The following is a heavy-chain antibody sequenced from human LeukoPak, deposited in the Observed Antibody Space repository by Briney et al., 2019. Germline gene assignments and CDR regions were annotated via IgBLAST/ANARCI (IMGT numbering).Heavy chain of an antibody. CDR3: SKTSAFDI. CDR1: GFTFTTSG. CDR2: ISGSDSGGKT. Sequence: PGGSLRLSCAASGFTFTTSGMNWVRQAPGKGLEWVSGISGSDSGGKTFYADSVKGRFTISRDNSKNTVYMQMNSLRAEDTALYFCSKTSAFDIWGQGTMVTVSS. J-gene: IGHJ3*02. V-gene: IGHV3-23*01.